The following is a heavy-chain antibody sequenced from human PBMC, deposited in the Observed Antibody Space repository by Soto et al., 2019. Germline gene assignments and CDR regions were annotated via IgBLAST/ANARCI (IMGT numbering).Heavy chain of an antibody. J-gene: IGHJ4*02. V-gene: IGHV3-23*01. CDR3: ALGKAAAGTFDY. CDR2: IIVSCVST. CDR1: VFTFSSYA. D-gene: IGHD6-13*01. Sequence: LRLSCAASVFTFSSYAISWVRHAPGKGLELVSAIIVSCVSTYXAXXXXXXXTXXXXXXKNXXYLXXXXXTXXXXXXYYCALGKAAAGTFDYWGQGTLVTVSS.